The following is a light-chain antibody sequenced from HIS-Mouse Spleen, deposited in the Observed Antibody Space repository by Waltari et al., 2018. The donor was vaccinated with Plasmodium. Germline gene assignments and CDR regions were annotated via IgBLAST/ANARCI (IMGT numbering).Light chain of an antibody. CDR1: QGISNY. Sequence: DIQMTQSPSSLSASVGDRVTITCRASQGISNYLAWYQQKPGKVPKLLIYAASTLQSGVPSRFSGSGSGTEFILTISSLQPDDFATYYCQQYNSYSTFGQGTKVEIK. J-gene: IGKJ1*01. V-gene: IGKV1-27*01. CDR2: AAS. CDR3: QQYNSYST.